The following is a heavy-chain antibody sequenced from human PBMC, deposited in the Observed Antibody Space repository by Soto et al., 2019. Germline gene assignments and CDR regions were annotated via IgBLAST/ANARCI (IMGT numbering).Heavy chain of an antibody. V-gene: IGHV3-33*01. Sequence: QVQLVESGGGVVQPGRSLRLSCAASGFTFSSYGMHWVRQAPGKGLEWVAVIWYDGSNKYYADSVKGRFTISRDNSKNTLYLQMNSLRAEDTAVYYCARDSNTLRYFDWLLDYWGQGTLVTVSS. J-gene: IGHJ4*02. CDR3: ARDSNTLRYFDWLLDY. CDR1: GFTFSSYG. D-gene: IGHD3-9*01. CDR2: IWYDGSNK.